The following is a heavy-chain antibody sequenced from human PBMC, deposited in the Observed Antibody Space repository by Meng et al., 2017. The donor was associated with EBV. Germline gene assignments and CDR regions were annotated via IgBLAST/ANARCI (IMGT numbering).Heavy chain of an antibody. D-gene: IGHD2-8*01. CDR3: ARDRTSNRFDY. J-gene: IGHJ4*02. V-gene: IGHV3-21*01. CDR2: ISSNSIDI. Sequence: VEDAGGGRGKPWESLVFSCAASGFTLRSYSMNWVRLAPGKGLEWVSSISSNSIDIYYADLVKGRFTISRDNAKNSLFLQMNSLRAEDTAVYYCARDRTSNRFDYWGQGTLVTVSS. CDR1: GFTLRSYS.